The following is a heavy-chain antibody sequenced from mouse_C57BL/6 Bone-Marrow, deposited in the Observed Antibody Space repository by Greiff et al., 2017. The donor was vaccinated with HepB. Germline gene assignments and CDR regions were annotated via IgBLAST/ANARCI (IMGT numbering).Heavy chain of an antibody. V-gene: IGHV14-4*01. CDR2: IDPENGDT. CDR1: GFNIKDDY. Sequence: VQRVESGAELVRPGASVKLSCTASGFNIKDDYMHWVKQRPEQGLEWIGWIDPENGDTEYASKFQGKATITADTSSNTAYLQLSSLTSEDTAVYYCTFSWDYFDYWGQGTTLTVSS. J-gene: IGHJ2*01. CDR3: TFSWDYFDY. D-gene: IGHD4-1*01.